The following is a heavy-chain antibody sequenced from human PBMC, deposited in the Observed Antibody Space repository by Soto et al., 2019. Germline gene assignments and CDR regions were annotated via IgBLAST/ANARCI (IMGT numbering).Heavy chain of an antibody. Sequence: QLQLQESGPGLVKPSETLSLTCTVSGGSISSSSYYWGWIRQPPGKGLEWIGSIYYSGSNYYNPSPKSRVTIYADTSKNQFSLKLSCVTAADTAVYYCARHGGGYCSGGSCVNPPNWFDPWGQGTLVTVSS. CDR1: GGSISSSSYY. CDR2: IYYSGSN. V-gene: IGHV4-39*01. CDR3: ARHGGGYCSGGSCVNPPNWFDP. J-gene: IGHJ5*02. D-gene: IGHD2-15*01.